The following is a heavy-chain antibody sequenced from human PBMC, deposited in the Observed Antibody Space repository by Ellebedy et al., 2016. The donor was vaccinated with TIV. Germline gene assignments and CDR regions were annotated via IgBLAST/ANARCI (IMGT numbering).Heavy chain of an antibody. D-gene: IGHD1-1*01. V-gene: IGHV3-23*01. CDR3: AKDRATRVPATGSFDS. CDR1: GFTFSNFA. J-gene: IGHJ4*02. Sequence: GESLKISXAVSGFTFSNFAMNWVRQAPGKGLEWVATISGSGGSTYYADSVKGRFTISRDTSKSTLYLQMNSLRAEDTAVYYCAKDRATRVPATGSFDSWGQGTLVAVSS. CDR2: ISGSGGST.